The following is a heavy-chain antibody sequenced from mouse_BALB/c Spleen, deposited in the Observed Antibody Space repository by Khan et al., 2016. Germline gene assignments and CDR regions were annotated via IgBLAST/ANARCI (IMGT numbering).Heavy chain of an antibody. CDR1: GYSITSDYA. V-gene: IGHV3-2*02. D-gene: IGHD2-2*01. J-gene: IGHJ3*01. Sequence: VQLMESGPGLVKPSQSLSLTCTVTGYSITSDYAWNWIRQFPGNKLEWMGYISYSGSTSYNPSLKSRISITRDTSKNQFFLQLNSVTTEDTATYYCARSYGYRGFAYWGQGTLVTVSA. CDR3: ARSYGYRGFAY. CDR2: ISYSGST.